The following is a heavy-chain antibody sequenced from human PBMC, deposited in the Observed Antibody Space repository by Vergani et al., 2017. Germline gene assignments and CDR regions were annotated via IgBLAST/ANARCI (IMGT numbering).Heavy chain of an antibody. D-gene: IGHD3-16*01. CDR3: ARGRGDNWYFDL. J-gene: IGHJ2*01. CDR2: ISGSGGST. Sequence: VQLVESGGGLVKPGGSLRLSCAASGFTFSDYYMSWIRQAPGKGLEWVSAISGSGGSTYYADSVKGRFTISRDNSKNTLYLQMNSLRAEDTAVYYCARGRGDNWYFDLWGRGTLVTVSS. CDR1: GFTFSDYY. V-gene: IGHV3-23*04.